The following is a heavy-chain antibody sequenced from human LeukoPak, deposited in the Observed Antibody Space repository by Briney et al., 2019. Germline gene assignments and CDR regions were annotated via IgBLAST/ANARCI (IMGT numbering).Heavy chain of an antibody. Sequence: ASVKVSCKASGYTFTSYDINWVRQATGRGFEWMGWLNPNSGKSDFAQKFQGRVAMTRDTSISTAYMELGSLISEDTAVYYCTRGPPFRGSQGWFDPWGQGTLVIVSS. J-gene: IGHJ5*02. CDR2: LNPNSGKS. CDR3: TRGPPFRGSQGWFDP. V-gene: IGHV1-8*01. CDR1: GYTFTSYD. D-gene: IGHD1-26*01.